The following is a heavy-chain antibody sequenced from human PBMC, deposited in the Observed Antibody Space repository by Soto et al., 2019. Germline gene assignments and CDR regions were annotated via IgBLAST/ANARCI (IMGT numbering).Heavy chain of an antibody. D-gene: IGHD3-10*01. CDR2: ISAYNGNT. J-gene: IGHJ4*02. Sequence: QVQLVQSGAEVKKPGASVKVSCKASGYTFTSYGISWVRQAPGQGLEWMGWISAYNGNTNYAQKLQGRVTMTTDTATSTAYMELRSLRSDDTAVYYCARAQTKLLWFGELFNYWGQGTLVTVSS. V-gene: IGHV1-18*04. CDR1: GYTFTSYG. CDR3: ARAQTKLLWFGELFNY.